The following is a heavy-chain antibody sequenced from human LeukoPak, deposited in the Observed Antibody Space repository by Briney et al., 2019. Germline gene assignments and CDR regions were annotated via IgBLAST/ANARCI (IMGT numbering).Heavy chain of an antibody. CDR2: MNANSEYT. V-gene: IGHV1-8*02. J-gene: IGHJ2*01. CDR3: ARISDSNWYFDL. D-gene: IGHD5-18*01. CDR1: GYSLSNHD. Sequence: ASVKVSCKASGYSLSNHDINWVRKATGQGLEWMGWMNANSEYTGYSQKFQGRVTMTRNTSTNTAYMELSSLRSEDTAVYYCARISDSNWYFDLWGRGTLVTVSS.